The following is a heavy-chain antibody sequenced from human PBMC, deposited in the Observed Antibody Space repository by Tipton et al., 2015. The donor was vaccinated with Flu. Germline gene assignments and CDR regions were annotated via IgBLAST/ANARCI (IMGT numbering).Heavy chain of an antibody. CDR2: IHRSGNT. CDR1: GDSIGTRYY. V-gene: IGHV4-38-2*01. CDR3: ARSTTVVTQRGYFQH. Sequence: TLSLTCSVSGDSIGTRYYWGWIRQPPGRGLEWIGNIHRSGNTYHNPSPKSRVTMSVDTSKNQFSLKLSSVTAADTAVYYCARSTTVVTQRGYFQHWGQGSLVTVSS. J-gene: IGHJ1*01. D-gene: IGHD4-23*01.